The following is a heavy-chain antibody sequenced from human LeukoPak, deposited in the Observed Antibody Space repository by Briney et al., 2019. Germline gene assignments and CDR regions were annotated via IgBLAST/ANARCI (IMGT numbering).Heavy chain of an antibody. CDR2: TYYRSKWYN. CDR3: ARDLGNTGWYTFDY. CDR1: GDIFFSINGA. D-gene: IGHD6-19*01. V-gene: IGHV6-1*01. J-gene: IGHJ4*02. Sequence: SQTLSLTCAFPGDIFFSINGAWNWIRHSPSRGLEWLGRTYYRSKWYNDYVESMKGRITISPDTSKNQFSLHLNSVTPEDTAVYYCARDLGNTGWYTFDYWGQGTLVTVSS.